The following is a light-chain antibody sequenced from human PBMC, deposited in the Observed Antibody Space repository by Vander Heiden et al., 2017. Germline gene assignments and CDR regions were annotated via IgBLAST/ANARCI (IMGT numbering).Light chain of an antibody. CDR3: QSYDSSLSVV. CDR2: GNS. Sequence: QSVLTQPPSVSRAPGPRVTTSCTGSSSTIGAGYDVHWYQQLPGTAPKLLIYGNSNRPSGVPDRFSGSKSGTSASLAITGLQAEDEADYYCQSYDSSLSVVFGGGTKLTVL. CDR1: SSTIGAGYD. J-gene: IGLJ2*01. V-gene: IGLV1-40*01.